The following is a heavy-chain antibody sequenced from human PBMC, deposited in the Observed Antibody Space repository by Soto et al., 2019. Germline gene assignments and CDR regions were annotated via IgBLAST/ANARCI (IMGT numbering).Heavy chain of an antibody. D-gene: IGHD2-15*01. CDR3: ARDIVVVVAATRDDAFDI. J-gene: IGHJ3*02. Sequence: ASVKVSCKASGYTFTRYGISWVRQAPKQGLEWMGWISAYNGNTNYAQKLQGRVTMTTDTSTSTAYMELRSLRSDDTAVYYCARDIVVVVAATRDDAFDIWGQGTMVTVS. V-gene: IGHV1-18*01. CDR2: ISAYNGNT. CDR1: GYTFTRYG.